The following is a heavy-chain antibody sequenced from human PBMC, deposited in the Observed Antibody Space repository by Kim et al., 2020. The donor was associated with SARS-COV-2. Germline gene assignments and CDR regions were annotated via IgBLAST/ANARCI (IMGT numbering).Heavy chain of an antibody. CDR2: ISSSSSYT. Sequence: GGSRRLSCAASGFTFSDYYMSWIRQAPGKGLEWVSYISSSSSYTNYADSVKGRFTISRDNAKNSLYLQMNSLRAEDTAVYYCARDFKMVRGVHDYWGQGTLVTVSS. D-gene: IGHD3-10*01. V-gene: IGHV3-11*05. J-gene: IGHJ4*02. CDR3: ARDFKMVRGVHDY. CDR1: GFTFSDYY.